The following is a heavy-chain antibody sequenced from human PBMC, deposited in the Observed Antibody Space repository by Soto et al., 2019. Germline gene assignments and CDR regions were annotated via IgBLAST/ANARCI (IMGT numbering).Heavy chain of an antibody. D-gene: IGHD6-6*01. J-gene: IGHJ6*02. CDR3: ARQGIRAARPQTYYYYYGMDV. V-gene: IGHV5-10-1*01. Sequence: PGESLKISCKGSGYSFTSYWISWVRQMPGKGLEWLGRIDPSDSYTNYSPSFQGHVTISADKSISTAYLQWSSLKASDTAMYYCARQGIRAARPQTYYYYYGMDVWGQGTTVTVSS. CDR2: IDPSDSYT. CDR1: GYSFTSYW.